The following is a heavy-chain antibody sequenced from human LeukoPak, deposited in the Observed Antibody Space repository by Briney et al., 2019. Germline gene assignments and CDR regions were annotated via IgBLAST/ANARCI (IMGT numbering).Heavy chain of an antibody. J-gene: IGHJ6*03. V-gene: IGHV3-66*01. CDR1: GFTVSSNY. CDR3: AREGLTTRVDTATYYYYYYMDV. D-gene: IGHD5-18*01. CDR2: IYSGGST. Sequence: GGSLRLSCAASGFTVSSNYMSWVRQAPGKGLEWVSVIYSGGSTYYADSVKGRFTISRDNSKNTLYLQMGSLRAEDMAVYYCAREGLTTRVDTATYYYYYYMDVWGKGTTVTVSS.